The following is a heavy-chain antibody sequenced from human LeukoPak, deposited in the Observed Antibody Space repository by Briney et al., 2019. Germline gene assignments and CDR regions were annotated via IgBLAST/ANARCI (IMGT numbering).Heavy chain of an antibody. CDR1: GFTFSYYN. CDR3: AKANVFGVLDYFDY. CDR2: ISISSSSI. Sequence: GGSLRLSCAASGFTFSYYNMNWVRQAPGKGLEWISYISISSSSIYYADSVKGRFTISRDNAKNSLYLQMNSLRAEDTAVYYCAKANVFGVLDYFDYWGQGTLVTVSS. V-gene: IGHV3-48*01. D-gene: IGHD3-3*01. J-gene: IGHJ4*02.